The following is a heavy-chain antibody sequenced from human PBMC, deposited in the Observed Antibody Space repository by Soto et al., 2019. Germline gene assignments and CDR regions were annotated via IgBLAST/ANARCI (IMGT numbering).Heavy chain of an antibody. V-gene: IGHV4-30-4*01. CDR1: GGSISSGDYY. CDR2: IYYSGST. CDR3: ARGEYYYDSSGYSG. J-gene: IGHJ4*02. Sequence: PSETLSLTCTVSGGSISSGDYYWSWIRQPPGKGLEWIGYIYYSGSTYYNPSLKSRVTISVDTSKNQYSLKLNSVTAADTAVYYCARGEYYYDSSGYSGWGQGTLVTVSS. D-gene: IGHD3-22*01.